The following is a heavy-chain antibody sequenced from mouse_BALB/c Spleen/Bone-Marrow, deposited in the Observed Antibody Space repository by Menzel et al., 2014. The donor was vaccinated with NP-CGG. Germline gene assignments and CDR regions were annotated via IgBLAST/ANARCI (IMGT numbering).Heavy chain of an antibody. Sequence: EVMLVESGGGLVQPGGSRKLSCAASGFTFXNFGMHWLRQSPEKGLEWVAFVSTGSTIIYYADTVKGRFTISRDNPENTLFLQMTSLRSEDTAIYYCARSHFYGNYFDYWGQGTTLTVSS. D-gene: IGHD2-1*01. CDR2: VSTGSTII. J-gene: IGHJ2*01. V-gene: IGHV5-17*02. CDR1: GFTFXNFG. CDR3: ARSHFYGNYFDY.